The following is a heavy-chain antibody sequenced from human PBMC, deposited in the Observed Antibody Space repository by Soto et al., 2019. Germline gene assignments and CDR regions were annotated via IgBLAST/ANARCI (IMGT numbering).Heavy chain of an antibody. CDR1: GLTVSGKKY. CDR2: LYDVDGS. J-gene: IGHJ3*01. CDR3: ASWHEREHAYDV. V-gene: IGHV3-53*01. D-gene: IGHD1-1*01. Sequence: DVQLVESGGGLIQPGESLRLSCAAFGLTVSGKKYVAWVRQAPGKGLEWVSALYDVDGSFYADSVKGRFTTSSDSYKTTVDLQIHGLRPDDTSVYYCASWHEREHAYDVWGQGTTVTVSS.